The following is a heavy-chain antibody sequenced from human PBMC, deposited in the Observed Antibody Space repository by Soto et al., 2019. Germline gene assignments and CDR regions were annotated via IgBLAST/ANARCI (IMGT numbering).Heavy chain of an antibody. Sequence: SETLSLTCTVSGGSISSYYWSWIRQPPGKGLEWIGYIYYSGSTNYNPSLKSRVTISVDTSKNQFSLKLSSVTAADTAVYYCARLYYYDSSGPRPYYGMDVWGQGTTVTVS. D-gene: IGHD3-22*01. CDR1: GGSISSYY. J-gene: IGHJ6*02. CDR3: ARLYYYDSSGPRPYYGMDV. V-gene: IGHV4-59*01. CDR2: IYYSGST.